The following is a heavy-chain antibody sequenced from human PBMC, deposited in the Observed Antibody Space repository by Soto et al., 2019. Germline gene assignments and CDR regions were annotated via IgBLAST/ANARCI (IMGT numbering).Heavy chain of an antibody. CDR3: ARSFPGYSYGQD. J-gene: IGHJ4*02. CDR1: EFTFSSYW. CDR2: INNDGSST. D-gene: IGHD5-18*01. Sequence: EVQLGESGGGLVQPGGSLRLSCAASEFTFSSYWMHWVRQVPGKGLVWVSRINNDGSSTSYADSVKGRFTISRDNAKNTVSLQMTSLRPEATAVYYCARSFPGYSYGQDWGQGTLVNVSS. V-gene: IGHV3-74*01.